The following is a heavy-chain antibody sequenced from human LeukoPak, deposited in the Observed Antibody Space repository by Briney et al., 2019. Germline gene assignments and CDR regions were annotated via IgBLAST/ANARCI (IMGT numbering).Heavy chain of an antibody. CDR1: GFTFSSYA. D-gene: IGHD3-3*01. V-gene: IGHV3-23*01. CDR3: AKAEYYDFWSGYSRNAFDI. CDR2: ISGSGGST. J-gene: IGHJ3*02. Sequence: GGSLRLSCAASGFTFSSYAMSRVRQAPGKGLEWVSAISGSGGSTYYADSVKGRFTISRDNSKNTLYLQMNSLRAEDTAVYYCAKAEYYDFWSGYSRNAFDIWGQGTMVTVSS.